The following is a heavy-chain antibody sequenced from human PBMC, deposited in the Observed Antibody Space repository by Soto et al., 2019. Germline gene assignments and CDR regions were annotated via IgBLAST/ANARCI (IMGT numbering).Heavy chain of an antibody. V-gene: IGHV1-69*02. CDR1: GDTFNFYT. D-gene: IGHD3-10*01. Sequence: QVHLVQSGAELKKPGSSVRVSCKASGDTFNFYTINWVRQAPGLGLEWMGRTNPTLSMSNSALKFQGRLSISADKSTSTAYMDLRSLRSDDTAVYYCATSYGSGRQAFDYWGQGALVTVSS. CDR3: ATSYGSGRQAFDY. CDR2: TNPTLSMS. J-gene: IGHJ4*02.